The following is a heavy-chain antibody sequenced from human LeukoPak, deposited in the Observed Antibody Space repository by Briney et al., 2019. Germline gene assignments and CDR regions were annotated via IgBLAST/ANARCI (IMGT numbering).Heavy chain of an antibody. Sequence: ASVKVSCKASGYIFTNYGMNWVRQAPGQGLEWVGWINPNGGGTNYAQSFQGRVTMTRDTSITTASMELSRLTFHDTAIHYCARAFLYDYIWGSYRPYDYWGQGPLVTVSS. J-gene: IGHJ4*02. CDR3: ARAFLYDYIWGSYRPYDY. V-gene: IGHV1-2*02. D-gene: IGHD3-16*02. CDR2: INPNGGGT. CDR1: GYIFTNYG.